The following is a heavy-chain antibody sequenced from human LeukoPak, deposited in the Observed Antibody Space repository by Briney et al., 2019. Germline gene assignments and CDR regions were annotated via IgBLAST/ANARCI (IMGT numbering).Heavy chain of an antibody. CDR1: GYSFTSYW. Sequence: GESLKISCKGSGYSFTSYWIGWVHQMPGKGLEWMGIIYPGDSDTRYSPSFQGQVTISADKSISTAYLQWSSLKASDTAMYYCASQTYYDYVWGSYRPGSFDSWGQGTLVTVSS. V-gene: IGHV5-51*07. J-gene: IGHJ4*02. CDR3: ASQTYYDYVWGSYRPGSFDS. CDR2: IYPGDSDT. D-gene: IGHD3-16*02.